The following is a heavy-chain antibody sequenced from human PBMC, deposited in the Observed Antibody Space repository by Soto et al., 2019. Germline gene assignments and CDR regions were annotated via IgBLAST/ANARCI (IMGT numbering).Heavy chain of an antibody. CDR2: IYHSGST. D-gene: IGHD1-7*01. J-gene: IGHJ6*02. CDR1: GGSISSGGYS. Sequence: SLTCAVSGGSISSGGYSWSWIRQPPGTGLEWIGYIYHSGSTYYNPSLTSRVTISVDRSKNQFSLNLSSVTAADTSVYYCARVNLNYEMNYYGMDVWGQGTTVTVSS. CDR3: ARVNLNYEMNYYGMDV. V-gene: IGHV4-30-2*01.